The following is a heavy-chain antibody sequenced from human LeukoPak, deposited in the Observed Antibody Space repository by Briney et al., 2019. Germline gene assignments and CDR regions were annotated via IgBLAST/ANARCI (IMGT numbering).Heavy chain of an antibody. CDR3: ARCFRELYYYYGTDV. V-gene: IGHV3-30-3*01. CDR2: ISYDGSNK. CDR1: GFTFSSYA. J-gene: IGHJ6*02. D-gene: IGHD1-7*01. Sequence: GGSLRLSCAASGFTFSSYAMHWVRQAPGKGLEWVAVISYDGSNKYYADSVKGRFTISRDNSKNTLYLQMNSLRAEDTAVYYCARCFRELYYYYGTDVWGQGTTVTVSS.